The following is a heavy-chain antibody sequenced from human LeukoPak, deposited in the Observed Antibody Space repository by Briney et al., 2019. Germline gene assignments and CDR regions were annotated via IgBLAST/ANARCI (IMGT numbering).Heavy chain of an antibody. CDR3: ANSNWNTFDY. CDR1: GITFSSYV. J-gene: IGHJ4*02. Sequence: GGSLRLSCAAPGITFSSYVMNWVRQAPGKGLEWVSGISGSGGTTYYADSVKGRFTISRDSSKNTLYLQMNSLRADDTAVYYCANSNWNTFDYWGQGTLVTVSS. CDR2: ISGSGGTT. V-gene: IGHV3-23*01. D-gene: IGHD1/OR15-1a*01.